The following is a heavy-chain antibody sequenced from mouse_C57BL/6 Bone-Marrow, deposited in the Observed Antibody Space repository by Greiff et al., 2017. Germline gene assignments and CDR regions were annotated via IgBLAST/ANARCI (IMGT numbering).Heavy chain of an antibody. V-gene: IGHV1-55*01. CDR2: IYPGSGST. CDR1: GYTFTSYW. D-gene: IGHD1-1*01. Sequence: QVQLQQPGAELVKPGASVKMSCKASGYTFTSYWITWVKQRPGQGLEWIGDIYPGSGSTNYNEKFKSKATLTVDTSSSTAYMQLSSLTSEDSAVYDCARKEITTVGDWFAYWGQGTLVTVSA. J-gene: IGHJ3*01. CDR3: ARKEITTVGDWFAY.